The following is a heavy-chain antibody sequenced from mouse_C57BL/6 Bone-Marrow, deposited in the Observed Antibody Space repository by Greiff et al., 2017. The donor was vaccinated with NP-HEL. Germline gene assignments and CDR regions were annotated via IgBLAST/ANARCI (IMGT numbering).Heavy chain of an antibody. D-gene: IGHD2-4*01. Sequence: EVQLQESGGDLVKPGGSLKLSCAASGFTFSSYGMSWVRQTPDKRLVWVATISSGGSYTYYPDSVKGRFTISRDNAQNTLYLQMSSLKSEDTAMYYCASPYDYDVAWFAYWGQGTLVTVSA. J-gene: IGHJ3*01. CDR1: GFTFSSYG. V-gene: IGHV5-6*01. CDR2: ISSGGSYT. CDR3: ASPYDYDVAWFAY.